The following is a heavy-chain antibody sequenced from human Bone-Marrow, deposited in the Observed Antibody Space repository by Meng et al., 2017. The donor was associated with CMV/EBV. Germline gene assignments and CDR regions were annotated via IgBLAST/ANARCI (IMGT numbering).Heavy chain of an antibody. CDR2: VIPIFGTP. D-gene: IGHD3-3*01. CDR1: GASFSNFA. J-gene: IGHJ6*02. V-gene: IGHV1-69*13. CDR3: ASCPPVTIFGVVIIRDCYYGMDV. Sequence: SVKVSCKASGASFSNFAISWVRQAPGQGLEWMGGVIPIFGTPNYAEKFQGRVTITADESTSTAYMELSRLRSDDTAVYYCASCPPVTIFGVVIIRDCYYGMDVWGQGTTVTVSS.